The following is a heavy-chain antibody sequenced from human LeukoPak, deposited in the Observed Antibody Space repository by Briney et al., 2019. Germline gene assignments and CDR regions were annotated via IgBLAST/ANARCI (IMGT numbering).Heavy chain of an antibody. D-gene: IGHD3-10*01. CDR3: AREQYYYGSGSYYALDY. Sequence: GGSLRLSCAASGFTVSSNYMSWVRQAPGKGLEWVSVIYSGGSTYYADSVKGRFTISRDNSKNTLYLQMNSLRAEDTAVYYCAREQYYYGSGSYYALDYWGQGTLVTVSS. CDR2: IYSGGST. CDR1: GFTVSSNY. J-gene: IGHJ4*02. V-gene: IGHV3-53*01.